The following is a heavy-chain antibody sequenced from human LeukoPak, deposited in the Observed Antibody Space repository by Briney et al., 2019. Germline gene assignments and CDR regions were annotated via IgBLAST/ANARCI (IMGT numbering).Heavy chain of an antibody. J-gene: IGHJ4*02. Sequence: VGSLRLSCAASGFTFSSYAMSWVRQAPGKGLEWVSAISGSGGSTYYADSVKGRFTISRDNSKNTLYLQMNSLRAEDTAVYYCANSAVDYDFWSGYYFDYWGQGTLVTVSS. V-gene: IGHV3-23*01. CDR2: ISGSGGST. D-gene: IGHD3-3*01. CDR3: ANSAVDYDFWSGYYFDY. CDR1: GFTFSSYA.